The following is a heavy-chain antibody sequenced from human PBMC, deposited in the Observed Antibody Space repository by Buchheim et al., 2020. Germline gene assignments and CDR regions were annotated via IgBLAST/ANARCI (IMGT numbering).Heavy chain of an antibody. Sequence: QVQLVESGGGVVQPGRSLRLSCAASGFTFSSYGMHWVRQAPGKGLEWVAVISYDGSNKYYADSVKGRFTIYRDNSKNKLYLQMNSLRAEDMAVYYCAQNILGLGQWGQGTL. CDR3: AQNILGLGQ. CDR1: GFTFSSYG. J-gene: IGHJ4*02. D-gene: IGHD7-27*01. CDR2: ISYDGSNK. V-gene: IGHV3-30*18.